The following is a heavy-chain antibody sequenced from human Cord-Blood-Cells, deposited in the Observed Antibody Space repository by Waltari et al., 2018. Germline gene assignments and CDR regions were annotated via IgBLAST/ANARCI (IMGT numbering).Heavy chain of an antibody. CDR3: TRDFSYYYDSSGYYYFDY. CDR2: IRSKAYGGTT. CDR1: GFTFGDYA. J-gene: IGHJ4*02. Sequence: EVQLAESGGGLVQPGRSLRLSCTASGFTFGDYAMRWVRQAPGKGRGWVGFIRSKAYGGTTEYAASVKGRFTISRDDSKSIAYLQMNSLKTEDTAVYYCTRDFSYYYDSSGYYYFDYWGQGTLVTVSS. D-gene: IGHD3-22*01. V-gene: IGHV3-49*04.